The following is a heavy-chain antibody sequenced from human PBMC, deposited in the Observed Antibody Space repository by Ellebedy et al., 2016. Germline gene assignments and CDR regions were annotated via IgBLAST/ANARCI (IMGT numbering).Heavy chain of an antibody. V-gene: IGHV5-51*01. CDR3: ARLGDCSSSRCLGGFDY. D-gene: IGHD2-2*01. CDR1: GYRFTSDW. Sequence: ASVKVSCKGSGYRFTSDWIGWVRQMPGKGLEWMGIIYPGDSDTRYSPSFHGQVTISADKSISTAYVQWSSLKASDTAMYYCARLGDCSSSRCLGGFDYWGQGTLVTVSS. CDR2: IYPGDSDT. J-gene: IGHJ4*02.